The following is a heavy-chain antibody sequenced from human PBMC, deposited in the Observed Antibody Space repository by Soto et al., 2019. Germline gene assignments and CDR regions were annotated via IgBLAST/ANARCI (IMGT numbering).Heavy chain of an antibody. CDR3: AKGGGQGPLDY. Sequence: QVQLVESGGGVVQPGRSLRLSCAASGFTFSSYGMHWVRQAPGKGLEWVAVISYDGSNKYYADSVKGRFTISRDNSKNTLYLQMNSLRAEDTAVYYCAKGGGQGPLDYSGQGTLVTVSS. CDR1: GFTFSSYG. V-gene: IGHV3-30*18. J-gene: IGHJ4*02. CDR2: ISYDGSNK. D-gene: IGHD2-15*01.